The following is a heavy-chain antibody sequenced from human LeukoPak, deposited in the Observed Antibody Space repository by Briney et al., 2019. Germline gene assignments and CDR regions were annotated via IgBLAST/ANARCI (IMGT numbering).Heavy chain of an antibody. V-gene: IGHV4-59*01. CDR1: GGSISSYY. Sequence: SETLSLTCTVSGGSISSYYWTWIRQSPGTGLEWIGYIHDSVNTDYHPSLKSRITISVDTSNKQFSLKLNSVTAADTAVYYCARGCITIFGVVTPHFDYWGQGTLVTVSS. CDR2: IHDSVNT. J-gene: IGHJ4*02. D-gene: IGHD3-3*01. CDR3: ARGCITIFGVVTPHFDY.